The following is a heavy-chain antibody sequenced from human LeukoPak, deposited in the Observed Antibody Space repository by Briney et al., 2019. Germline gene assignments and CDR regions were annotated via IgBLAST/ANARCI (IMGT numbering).Heavy chain of an antibody. D-gene: IGHD3-10*01. J-gene: IGHJ4*02. Sequence: SETLSLTCAVYGGSFSGYYWSWIRQPPGKGLEWIGEINHSGSTNYNPSLKSRVTISVDTSKNQFSLKLSSVTAADTAVYYCASSLVSPRGFDYWGQGTLVTVSS. V-gene: IGHV4-34*01. CDR3: ASSLVSPRGFDY. CDR2: INHSGST. CDR1: GGSFSGYY.